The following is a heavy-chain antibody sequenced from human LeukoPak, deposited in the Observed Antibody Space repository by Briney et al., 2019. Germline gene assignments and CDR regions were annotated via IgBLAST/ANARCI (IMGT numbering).Heavy chain of an antibody. J-gene: IGHJ4*02. V-gene: IGHV3-30*02. CDR2: IRYDGRDE. CDR3: AKGPISSSPRAVY. Sequence: GGTLRLSCAASGFTFSGYGMHWVRQAPGKGLEWVGYIRYDGRDEYYADSVKGRFTISRDNSKNTLYLQMNILRGEDTAVNYYAKGPISSSPRAVYWGQGVLVTVSS. D-gene: IGHD6-13*01. CDR1: GFTFSGYG.